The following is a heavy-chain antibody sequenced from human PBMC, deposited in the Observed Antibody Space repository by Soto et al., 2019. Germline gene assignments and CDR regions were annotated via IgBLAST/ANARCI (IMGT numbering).Heavy chain of an antibody. D-gene: IGHD3-16*01. CDR2: IWYDGSNK. V-gene: IGHV3-33*01. J-gene: IGHJ4*02. CDR3: ARDGGSHGPSYFDS. Sequence: VQLVESGGGAVQPGRSLRLSCAASGSTFSNYGMHWVRQAPGKGPEWVAVIWYDGSNKYYGESVKGRFSISRDNSKNTLYLDINSLRTEDTAVYYCARDGGSHGPSYFDSWGQGSLVIVSS. CDR1: GSTFSNYG.